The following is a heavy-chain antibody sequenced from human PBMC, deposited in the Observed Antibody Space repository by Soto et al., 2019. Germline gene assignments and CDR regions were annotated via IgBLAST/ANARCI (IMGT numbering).Heavy chain of an antibody. J-gene: IGHJ6*02. CDR3: AKDLRGHGVLVPAARYYYYYYGMDV. V-gene: IGHV3-9*01. Sequence: GGSLRLSCAASGFTFDDYAMHWVRQTPGKGLEWVPGISWNSGSIGYADSVKGRFTISRDNAKNSLYLQMNSLRAEDTAVYYCAKDLRGHGVLVPAARYYYYYYGMDVWGQGTTVTVSS. CDR2: ISWNSGSI. CDR1: GFTFDDYA. D-gene: IGHD2-2*01.